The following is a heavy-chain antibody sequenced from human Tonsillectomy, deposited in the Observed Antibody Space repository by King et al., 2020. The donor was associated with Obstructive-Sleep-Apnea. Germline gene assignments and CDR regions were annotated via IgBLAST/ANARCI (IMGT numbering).Heavy chain of an antibody. CDR2: IIPILGIA. CDR3: ARDLNPYYYGSGIKRDAFDI. Sequence: VQLVQSGAEVKKPGSSVKVSCKASGGTFSSYAISWVRQAPGQGLEWMGRIIPILGIANYAQKFQGRVTITADKSTSTAYMELSSLRSEDTAVYYCARDLNPYYYGSGIKRDAFDIWGQGTMVTVSS. CDR1: GGTFSSYA. V-gene: IGHV1-69*09. J-gene: IGHJ3*02. D-gene: IGHD3-10*01.